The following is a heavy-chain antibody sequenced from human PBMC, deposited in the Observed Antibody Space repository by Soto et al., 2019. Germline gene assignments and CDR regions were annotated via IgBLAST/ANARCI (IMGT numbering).Heavy chain of an antibody. CDR2: ISWNSVNL. V-gene: IGHV3-9*01. D-gene: IGHD4-17*01. J-gene: IGHJ4*02. CDR3: AKGASTTVFAFNDY. CDR1: GFTFDDYA. Sequence: EVQLVESGGGLVQPGRSLRLSCAASGFTFDDYAMHWVRQGPGKGLEWVSSISWNSVNLGYADSVKGRFTISRDNAKNSLYLQMNSLRGEDTALYYCAKGASTTVFAFNDYWGQGTLVTVPS.